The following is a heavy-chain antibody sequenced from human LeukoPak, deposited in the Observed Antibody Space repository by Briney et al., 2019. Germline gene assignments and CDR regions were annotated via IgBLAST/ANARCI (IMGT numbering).Heavy chain of an antibody. CDR3: ARVRAYSSGWNFDY. V-gene: IGHV1-2*02. Sequence: KPGGSLRLSCAASGFTFSSYGMHWVRQAPGQGLEWMGCINPNSGGTKYAQKFQGRVTMTRDTSTSTAYMELSSLRADDTAIYYCARVRAYSSGWNFDYWGQGTLVTVSS. CDR1: GFTFSSYG. J-gene: IGHJ4*02. CDR2: INPNSGGT. D-gene: IGHD6-19*01.